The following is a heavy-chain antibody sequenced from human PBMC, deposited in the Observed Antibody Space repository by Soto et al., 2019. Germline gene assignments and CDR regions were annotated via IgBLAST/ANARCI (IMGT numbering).Heavy chain of an antibody. CDR1: GFTFSNYY. J-gene: IGHJ4*02. CDR3: ARGSTDSYPGSRIFDF. D-gene: IGHD3-10*01. CDR2: IGGRDYGT. V-gene: IGHV3-23*01. Sequence: EVQLLESGGGLVQPGGSLRLSCAASGFTFSNYYMNWVRQAPGKGLEWVLGIGGRDYGTYYADSVKGRFTISRDNSKNTIYVQMSSLRAEDTAVYYCARGSTDSYPGSRIFDFWGRGTLVTVSS.